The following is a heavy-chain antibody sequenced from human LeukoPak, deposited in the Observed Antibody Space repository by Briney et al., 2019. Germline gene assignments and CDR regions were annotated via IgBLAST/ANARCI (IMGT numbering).Heavy chain of an antibody. V-gene: IGHV3-21*01. CDR3: ARGHTAVTRHFDF. CDR1: GFTFSRYS. D-gene: IGHD4-17*01. CDR2: ISSSSSYR. J-gene: IGHJ4*02. Sequence: GGSLRLSCAASGFTFSRYSMNWVRQAPGKGLEWVSSISSSSSYRYYVDSVKGRFTISRDNAKNSLYLQMNSLRAEDTAVYYCARGHTAVTRHFDFWGQGTLVTVSS.